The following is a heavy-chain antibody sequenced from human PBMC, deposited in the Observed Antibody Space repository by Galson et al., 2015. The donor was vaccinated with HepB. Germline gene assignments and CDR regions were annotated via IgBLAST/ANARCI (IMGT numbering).Heavy chain of an antibody. CDR3: AAAPRGYSYGNIFDY. CDR2: IGVGSGNT. CDR1: GFTFTSSA. J-gene: IGHJ4*02. Sequence: SVKVSCKASGFTFTSSAVQWVRQARGQRLEWIGWIGVGSGNTNYAQKFQERVTMTRDMSTSTAYMELSSLRSEDTAVYYCAAAPRGYSYGNIFDYWGQGTLVTVSS. D-gene: IGHD5-18*01. V-gene: IGHV1-58*01.